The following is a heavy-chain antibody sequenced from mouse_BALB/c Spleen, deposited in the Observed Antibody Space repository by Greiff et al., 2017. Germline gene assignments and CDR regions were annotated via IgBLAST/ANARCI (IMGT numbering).Heavy chain of an antibody. V-gene: IGHV5-17*02. CDR1: GFTFSSFG. D-gene: IGHD2-3*01. CDR3: ARGYFYWYFDV. CDR2: ISSGSSTI. J-gene: IGHJ1*01. Sequence: EVKLEESGGGLVQPGGSRKLSCAASGFTFSSFGMHWVRQAPEKGLEWVAYISSGSSTIYYADTVKGRFTISRDNPKNTLFLQMTSLRSEDTAMYYCARGYFYWYFDVWGAGTTVTVSS.